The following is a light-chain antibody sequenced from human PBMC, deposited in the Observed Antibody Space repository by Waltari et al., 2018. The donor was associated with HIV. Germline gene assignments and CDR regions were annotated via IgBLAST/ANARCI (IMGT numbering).Light chain of an antibody. Sequence: QSALTQPASVSGSPGQSITISCTGSSSDVGSFNFVSWYQQCPGKAPKLVIFEVSKRPSGVSSRFSGSKSGNTASLTISGLQAEDEADYHCSSYRRDSTQVFGGGTKLTVL. V-gene: IGLV2-14*01. CDR1: SSDVGSFNF. CDR3: SSYRRDSTQV. J-gene: IGLJ2*01. CDR2: EVS.